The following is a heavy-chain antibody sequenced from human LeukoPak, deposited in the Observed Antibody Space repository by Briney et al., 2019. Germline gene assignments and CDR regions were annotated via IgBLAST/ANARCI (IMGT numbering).Heavy chain of an antibody. CDR3: ARVGVVFDY. CDR2: IYYSGIT. Sequence: PSETLSLTCTVSGDPISSRSYYWGWIRQRPGKGLEWIVSIYYSGITYYNPSLKSRVTISVDTSKNQFSLKLSSVTAADTAVYYCARVGVVFDYWGQGTLVTVSS. D-gene: IGHD3-16*01. CDR1: GDPISSRSYY. V-gene: IGHV4-39*01. J-gene: IGHJ4*02.